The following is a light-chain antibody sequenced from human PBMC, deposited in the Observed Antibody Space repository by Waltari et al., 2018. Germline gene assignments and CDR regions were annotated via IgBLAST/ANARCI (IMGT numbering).Light chain of an antibody. Sequence: TVMTQFPATLSVSVVEAATLSCRASQGVRGNLAWYQQKPGQAPRLLIYGGTTRAPGVPARFSGRGFGTEFSLTISSLQSEDSAVYYCQQYDQWPMCTFGQGTKLEI. CDR2: GGT. V-gene: IGKV3-15*01. J-gene: IGKJ2*02. CDR1: QGVRGN. CDR3: QQYDQWPMCT.